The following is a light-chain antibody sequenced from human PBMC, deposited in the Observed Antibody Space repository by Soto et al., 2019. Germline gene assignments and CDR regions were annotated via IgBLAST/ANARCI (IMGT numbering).Light chain of an antibody. J-gene: IGLJ3*02. Sequence: QSVLTQPRSVSGSPGQSVTISCTGTSSDVGGNDFVSWYQHHPGKAPKLIIHDVYKRPSGVPDRFSGSKSGDTASLTISGLQADDEADYYCFSYAGGYTWVFGGGTKLTVL. CDR2: DVY. CDR3: FSYAGGYTWV. V-gene: IGLV2-11*01. CDR1: SSDVGGNDF.